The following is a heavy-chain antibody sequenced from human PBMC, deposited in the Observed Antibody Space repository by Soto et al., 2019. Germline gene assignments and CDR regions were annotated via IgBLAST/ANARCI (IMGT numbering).Heavy chain of an antibody. D-gene: IGHD5-12*01. Sequence: SQTLSLTCAISGDSVSSNTAAWHWIRQSPSRGLEWLGRTYFRSRWYNDYAVSVKSRITINADTSKNQFSLHLNSVSPEDTAVYYCARDLESRYSNYYYYIDVWGKGTTVTVSS. CDR2: TYFRSRWYN. V-gene: IGHV6-1*01. CDR3: ARDLESRYSNYYYYIDV. CDR1: GDSVSSNTAA. J-gene: IGHJ6*03.